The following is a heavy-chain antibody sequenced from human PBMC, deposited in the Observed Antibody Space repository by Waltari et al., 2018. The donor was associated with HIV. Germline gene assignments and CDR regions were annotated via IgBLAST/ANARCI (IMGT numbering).Heavy chain of an antibody. Sequence: EVQLVESGGGLVQPGRSLRLYCAASGFTFDDSAMHWVRQAPGKGFEWLSGITWNSETTDYADSVKGRFTISRDNAKNSLYLHMNSLRPEDTALYYCVKDGGLSSRHYFIVYFDSWGQGTLVTVST. J-gene: IGHJ4*02. CDR3: VKDGGLSSRHYFIVYFDS. V-gene: IGHV3-9*01. CDR1: GFTFDDSA. CDR2: ITWNSETT. D-gene: IGHD3-22*01.